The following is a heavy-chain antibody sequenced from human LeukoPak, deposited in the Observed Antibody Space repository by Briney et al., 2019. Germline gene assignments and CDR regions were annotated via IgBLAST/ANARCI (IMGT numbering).Heavy chain of an antibody. CDR1: GGSISSYY. CDR3: AREGTAGTNLNWFAP. CDR2: ISYSGST. Sequence: PSETLSLTCTVSGGSISSYYWSWIRQPPGKGLEWIGYISYSGSTNFNPSLKSRVTISVDTSKNQFSLKLSSVTAADTAVYYCAREGTAGTNLNWFAPWGQGTLVTVSS. J-gene: IGHJ5*02. D-gene: IGHD1-1*01. V-gene: IGHV4-59*01.